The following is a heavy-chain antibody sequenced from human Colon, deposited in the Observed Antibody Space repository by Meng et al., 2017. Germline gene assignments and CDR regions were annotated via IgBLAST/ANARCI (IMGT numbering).Heavy chain of an antibody. CDR2: INHSGST. V-gene: IGHV4-34*01. Sequence: SETLSLTCAVYGGSFSGYYWSWIRQPPGKGLEWIGEINHSGSTNHNPSLKSRVTISVDTSKNQFSLQLSSVTAADTAVYYCARGSSSSSWYASYYYYGLDVWGQGATVTVSS. J-gene: IGHJ6*02. CDR1: GGSFSGYY. CDR3: ARGSSSSSWYASYYYYGLDV. D-gene: IGHD6-13*01.